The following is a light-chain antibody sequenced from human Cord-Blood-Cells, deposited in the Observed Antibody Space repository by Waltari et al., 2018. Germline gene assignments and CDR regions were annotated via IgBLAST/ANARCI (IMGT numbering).Light chain of an antibody. CDR1: QSTSSY. Sequence: DIQMTQSPSSLSASVGDRVTITCRASQSTSSYLNWYQQKPGEAPKLLIYAASRLQSGVPSRFSGSGSGTDFTLTISSLQPEDFATYYCQQSYSTPYTFGQGTKLEIK. V-gene: IGKV1-39*01. CDR2: AAS. CDR3: QQSYSTPYT. J-gene: IGKJ2*01.